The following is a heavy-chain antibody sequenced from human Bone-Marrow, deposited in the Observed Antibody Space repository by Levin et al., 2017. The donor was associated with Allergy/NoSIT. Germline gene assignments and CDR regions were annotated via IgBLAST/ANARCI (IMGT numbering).Heavy chain of an antibody. CDR1: GYTFTSYG. D-gene: IGHD2-21*02. CDR2: ISAYNGNT. J-gene: IGHJ4*02. CDR3: ARDKYCGGDCPRSFDY. V-gene: IGHV1-18*01. Sequence: ASVKVSCKASGYTFTSYGISWVRQAPGQGLEWMGWISAYNGNTNYAQKLQGRVTMTTDTSTSTAYMELRSLRSDDTAVYYCARDKYCGGDCPRSFDYWGQGTLVTVSS.